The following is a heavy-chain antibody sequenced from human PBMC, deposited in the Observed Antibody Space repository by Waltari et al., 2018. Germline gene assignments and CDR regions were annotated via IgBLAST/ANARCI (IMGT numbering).Heavy chain of an antibody. D-gene: IGHD3-9*01. J-gene: IGHJ4*02. CDR2: IKEDGSKK. Sequence: EVQLVESGGGLVQPGGSVRLSCAASGFTFSNYWMSWVRQAPGKGLEWVANIKEDGSKKNYVDSVKGRFTISRDNAKNSLYLQMDSLRAEDTAVYYCARHFHWCFDSWGQGTLAIVSS. CDR3: ARHFHWCFDS. CDR1: GFTFSNYW. V-gene: IGHV3-7*01.